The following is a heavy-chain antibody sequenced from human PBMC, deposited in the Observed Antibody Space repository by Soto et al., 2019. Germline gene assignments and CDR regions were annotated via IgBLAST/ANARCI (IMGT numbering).Heavy chain of an antibody. CDR3: AIGLTAPLWGYFDY. CDR2: INSNSGGT. Sequence: ASVKVSCKASGYTFTGYYMHWVRQAPGQGLEWMGWINSNSGGTNYAQKFQGRVTMTRDTSISTAYMELSRLRSDDTAVYYCAIGLTAPLWGYFDYWGQGTLVTVSS. D-gene: IGHD7-27*01. CDR1: GYTFTGYY. J-gene: IGHJ4*02. V-gene: IGHV1-2*02.